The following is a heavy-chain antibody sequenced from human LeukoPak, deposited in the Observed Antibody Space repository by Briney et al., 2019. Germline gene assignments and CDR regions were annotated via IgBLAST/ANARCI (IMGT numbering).Heavy chain of an antibody. J-gene: IGHJ4*02. CDR2: ISGSGGST. D-gene: IGHD4-11*01. CDR1: GFTFSSYA. CDR3: ARWKYSNYIYYFDY. V-gene: IGHV3-23*01. Sequence: GGSLRLSCAASGFTFSSYAMSWVRQAPGKGLEWVSGISGSGGSTCYADSVKGRFTIFRDNSKNTLYLQMNSLRAEDTAVYYCARWKYSNYIYYFDYWGQGTLVTVSS.